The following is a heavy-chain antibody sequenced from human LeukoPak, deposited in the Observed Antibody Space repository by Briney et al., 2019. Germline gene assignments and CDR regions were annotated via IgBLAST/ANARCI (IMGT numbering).Heavy chain of an antibody. Sequence: GGSLRLSCAASGFTFSSYEMNWVRQAPGKGLEWVSYISSSGGTKYYADSVKGRFTISRDNSKNTLYLQMNSLRAEDTAVYYCAKCILTGYYKGYMGVWGKGTTVTISS. CDR3: AKCILTGYYKGYMGV. V-gene: IGHV3-23*01. D-gene: IGHD3-9*01. J-gene: IGHJ6*03. CDR2: ISSSGGTK. CDR1: GFTFSSYE.